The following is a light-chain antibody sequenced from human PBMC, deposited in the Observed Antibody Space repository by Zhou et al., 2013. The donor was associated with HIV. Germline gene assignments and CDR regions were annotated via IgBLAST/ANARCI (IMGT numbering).Light chain of an antibody. CDR2: DVN. J-gene: IGLJ3*02. V-gene: IGLV2-14*03. CDR3: SSYSSSSTRV. CDR1: SSDIGGYNY. Sequence: QSALTQPASVSGSPGQSITISCTGTSSDIGGYNYVSWYQQHPGKVPKLLIYDVNHRPSGVSNRFSGSKSGNTASLTISGLQTEDEADYYCSSYSSSSTRVFGGGPSLTVL.